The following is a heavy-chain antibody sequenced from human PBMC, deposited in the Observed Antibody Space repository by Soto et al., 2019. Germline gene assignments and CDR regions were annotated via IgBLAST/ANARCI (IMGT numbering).Heavy chain of an antibody. J-gene: IGHJ4*02. V-gene: IGHV4-61*08. D-gene: IGHD3-3*01. CDR3: ARSITIFGVVTPYFDY. Sequence: SETLSLTCTVSGGSISSGDYYWSWIRQPPGKGLEWIGYIYYSGSTNYNPSLKSRVTISVDTSKNQFSLKLSSVTAADTAVYYCARSITIFGVVTPYFDYWGQGTLVTVSS. CDR1: GGSISSGDYY. CDR2: IYYSGST.